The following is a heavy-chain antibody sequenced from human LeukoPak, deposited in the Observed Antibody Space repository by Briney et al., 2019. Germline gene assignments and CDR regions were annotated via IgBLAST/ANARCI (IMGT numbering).Heavy chain of an antibody. Sequence: GGSLRLSCAASGFTFSNYWMHWVRQAPGKGLVWVSRINSDGSSTTYADSVKGRFTISRDNAKDTLYLQMNSLRAEDTALYYCARGRLKGYTSGWSYDYWGQGTLVTVSS. CDR2: INSDGSST. CDR3: ARGRLKGYTSGWSYDY. D-gene: IGHD6-19*01. CDR1: GFTFSNYW. J-gene: IGHJ4*02. V-gene: IGHV3-74*01.